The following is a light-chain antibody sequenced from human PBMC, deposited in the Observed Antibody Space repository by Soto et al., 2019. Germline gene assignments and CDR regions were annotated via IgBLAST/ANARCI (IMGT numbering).Light chain of an antibody. CDR3: QQYNNWPPWT. V-gene: IGKV3-15*01. J-gene: IGKJ1*01. CDR1: QSISTN. CDR2: GPS. Sequence: EIVLTQSPATLSVSPGARATLSCRASQSISTNLAWYQQKPGQAPRLLIYGPSTRAPGIPARFSGSGSGTEFTLNISSLQSEDFEISSCQQYNNWPPWTFGQGTKVEV.